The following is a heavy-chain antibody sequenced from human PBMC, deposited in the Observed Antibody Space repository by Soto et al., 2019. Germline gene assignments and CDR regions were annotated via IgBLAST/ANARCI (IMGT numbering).Heavy chain of an antibody. CDR1: GGSISSYY. CDR2: IYYSGST. V-gene: IGHV4-59*12. D-gene: IGHD3-10*01. J-gene: IGHJ4*02. CDR3: AREPYGSGSSEFDY. Sequence: SETLSLTCTVSGGSISSYYWSWIRQPPGKGLEWIGYIYYSGSTYYNPSLKSRVTISVDTSKNQFSLKLSSVTAADTAVYYCAREPYGSGSSEFDYWGQGTLVTVSS.